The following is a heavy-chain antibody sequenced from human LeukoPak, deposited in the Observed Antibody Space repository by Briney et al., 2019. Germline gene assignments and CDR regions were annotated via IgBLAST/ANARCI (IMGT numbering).Heavy chain of an antibody. CDR1: GYFISSGYY. CDR2: IYRTGTT. J-gene: IGHJ4*02. Sequence: SETLSLTCSVSGYFISSGYYWGWIRQPPGKGLEWIGSIYRTGTTYYNPSLKSRVTISVDTSKNQFSLKLASLTVADTAVYYCGRGGSVDYWGQGTLVTVSS. V-gene: IGHV4-38-2*02. CDR3: GRGGSVDY. D-gene: IGHD3-16*01.